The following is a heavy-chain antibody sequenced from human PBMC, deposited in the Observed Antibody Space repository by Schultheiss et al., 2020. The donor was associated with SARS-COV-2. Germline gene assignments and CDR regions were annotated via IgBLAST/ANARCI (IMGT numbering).Heavy chain of an antibody. CDR3: ARGHMTTVTTVAFDI. Sequence: GGSLRLSCAASGFTFSSYWMSWVRQAPGKGLEYVSAISSNGGSTYYADSVKGRFTISRDNSKNTLYLQMSSLRAEDTAVYYCARGHMTTVTTVAFDIWGQGTMVTVSS. CDR2: ISSNGGST. J-gene: IGHJ3*02. CDR1: GFTFSSYW. V-gene: IGHV3-64D*06. D-gene: IGHD4-17*01.